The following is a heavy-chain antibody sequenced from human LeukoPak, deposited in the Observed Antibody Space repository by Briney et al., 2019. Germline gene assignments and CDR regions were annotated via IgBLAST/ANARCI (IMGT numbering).Heavy chain of an antibody. CDR3: ARWGAHCSSSSWSNWFDP. V-gene: IGHV4-4*09. D-gene: IGHD2-2*01. CDR2: IYTSGST. Sequence: SETLSLTCTVSGGSISSYYWSWIRQPAGNGLEWIGYIYTSGSTNYNPSLKSRLTISVDTSKNQFSLKLSSVTAADTAVYYCARWGAHCSSSSWSNWFDPWGQGTLVTVSS. J-gene: IGHJ5*02. CDR1: GGSISSYY.